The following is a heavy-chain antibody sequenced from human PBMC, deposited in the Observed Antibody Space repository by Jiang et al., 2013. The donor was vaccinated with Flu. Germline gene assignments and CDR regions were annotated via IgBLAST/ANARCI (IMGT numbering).Heavy chain of an antibody. V-gene: IGHV3-74*01. CDR1: GFPFGPYW. CDR3: ARDRGLPDSFNI. J-gene: IGHJ3*02. D-gene: IGHD3-10*01. Sequence: VQLVESGGGLVQPGGSLRLSCAASGFPFGPYWMHWVRQAPGQGLVWVSHIDGGGSTTRYTDSVKGRFTVSRDNAKNTLYLQMNSLSAEDTAVYYCARDRGLPDSFNIWGQGTMVTVSS. CDR2: IDGGGSTT.